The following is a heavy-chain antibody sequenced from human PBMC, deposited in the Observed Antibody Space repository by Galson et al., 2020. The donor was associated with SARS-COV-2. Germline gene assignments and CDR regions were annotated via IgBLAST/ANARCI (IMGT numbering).Heavy chain of an antibody. J-gene: IGHJ4*02. CDR3: ARVREGRWYRDIDY. V-gene: IGHV4-38-2*02. Sequence: SETLSLTCTVSGYSISSGYYWGWIRQPPGKGLEWIGSIYHSGSTYYNPSLKSRVTISVDTSKNQFSLKLSSVTAADTAVYYCARVREGRWYRDIDYWGQGTLVTVSS. D-gene: IGHD6-13*01. CDR1: GYSISSGYY. CDR2: IYHSGST.